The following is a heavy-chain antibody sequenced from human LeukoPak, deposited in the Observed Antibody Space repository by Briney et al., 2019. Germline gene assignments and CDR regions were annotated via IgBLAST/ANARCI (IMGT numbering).Heavy chain of an antibody. D-gene: IGHD6-6*01. Sequence: GGSLRLSCAASGFTFSSYAMSWVRQAPGKGLEWASAISGSGGSTYYADSVKGRFTISRDNSKNTLYLQMNSLRAEDTAVYYCAKDEGPYSSWDVCMDVWGQGTTVTVSS. CDR1: GFTFSSYA. J-gene: IGHJ6*02. CDR3: AKDEGPYSSWDVCMDV. V-gene: IGHV3-23*01. CDR2: ISGSGGST.